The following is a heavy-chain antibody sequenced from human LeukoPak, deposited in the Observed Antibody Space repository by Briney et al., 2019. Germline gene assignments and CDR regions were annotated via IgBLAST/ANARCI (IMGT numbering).Heavy chain of an antibody. V-gene: IGHV3-53*01. J-gene: IGHJ4*02. CDR2: IYSGGST. Sequence: GGSLRPSCAASGFTVSSNYMSWARLAPGKGLEWDSVIYSGGSTYFADSVKGRFTISRDNSKNTLYLQMNSLRTEDTAVYYCAKDWRPSYFDSSGYYYTLYYWGQGTLVTVSS. CDR3: AKDWRPSYFDSSGYYYTLYY. CDR1: GFTVSSNY. D-gene: IGHD3-22*01.